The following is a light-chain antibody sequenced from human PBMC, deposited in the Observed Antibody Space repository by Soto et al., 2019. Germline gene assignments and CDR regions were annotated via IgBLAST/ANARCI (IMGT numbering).Light chain of an antibody. V-gene: IGKV1-5*03. CDR2: KAS. CDR3: QQYNNYPGT. J-gene: IGKJ1*01. CDR1: QSISSW. Sequence: DIQMTQSPSTLSASVGDRVTITCRASQSISSWLAWYQQKPGKAPKLLIYKASSLESGVPSRFSGSGSGTEFSLTIRSLQPDYFATYYCQQYNNYPGTFGQGTKVDIK.